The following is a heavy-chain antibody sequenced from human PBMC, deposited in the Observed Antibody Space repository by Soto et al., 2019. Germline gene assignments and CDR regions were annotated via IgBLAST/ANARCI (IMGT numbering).Heavy chain of an antibody. J-gene: IGHJ5*02. CDR3: ATEVFRAGAGRWFVP. CDR2: IYYSGST. D-gene: IGHD3-10*01. V-gene: IGHV4-59*01. CDR1: GGSISSYY. Sequence: PSETLSLTCTVSGGSISSYYWSWIRQPPGKGLEWIGYIYYSGSTNYNPSLKSRVTISVDTSKNQFSLKLSSVTAADTAVYYCATEVFRAGAGRWFVPWGQGTLVTVSS.